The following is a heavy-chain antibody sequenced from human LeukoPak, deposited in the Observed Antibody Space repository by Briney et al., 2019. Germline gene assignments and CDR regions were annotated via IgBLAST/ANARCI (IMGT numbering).Heavy chain of an antibody. V-gene: IGHV3-23*01. CDR2: ISGSGGST. J-gene: IGHJ4*02. CDR3: AKDQRYCGGDCYSSFDY. Sequence: GGSLRLSCAASGFTFSSYAMSWVCQAPGKGLEWVSAISGSGGSTYYADSVKGRFTISRDNSKNTLYLQMNSLRAEDTAVYYCAKDQRYCGGDCYSSFDYWGQGTLVTVSS. CDR1: GFTFSSYA. D-gene: IGHD2-21*02.